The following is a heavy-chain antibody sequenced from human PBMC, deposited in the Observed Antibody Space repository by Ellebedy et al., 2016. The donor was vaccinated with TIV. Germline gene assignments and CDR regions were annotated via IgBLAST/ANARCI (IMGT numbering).Heavy chain of an antibody. Sequence: GESLKISCKGSGYNFATYWIAWVRQMSGKGLEWMGIIYPDDSDTTYSPSFQGQVTISVDKSINTAFLVWSSLKASDTAMYYCAAYTKWGTTYYFDYWGQGTLVTVSS. D-gene: IGHD7-27*01. J-gene: IGHJ4*02. CDR1: GYNFATYW. CDR3: AAYTKWGTTYYFDY. V-gene: IGHV5-51*01. CDR2: IYPDDSDT.